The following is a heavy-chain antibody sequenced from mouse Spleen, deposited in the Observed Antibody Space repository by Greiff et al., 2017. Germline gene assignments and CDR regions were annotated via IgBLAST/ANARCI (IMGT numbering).Heavy chain of an antibody. CDR3: ARDGYDYDDGAWFAY. V-gene: IGHV2-9*02. CDR1: GFSLTSYG. Sequence: VQLVESGPGLVAPSQSLSITCTVSGFSLTSYGVHWVRQPPGKGLEWLGVIWAGGSTNYNSALMSRLSISKDNSKSQVFLKMNSLQTDDTAMYYCARDGYDYDDGAWFAYWGQGTLVTVSA. J-gene: IGHJ3*01. CDR2: IWAGGST. D-gene: IGHD2-4*01.